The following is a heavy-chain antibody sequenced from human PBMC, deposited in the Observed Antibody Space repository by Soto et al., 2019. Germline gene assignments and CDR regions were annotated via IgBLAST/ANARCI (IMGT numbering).Heavy chain of an antibody. V-gene: IGHV3-9*01. J-gene: IGHJ3*02. Sequence: DVQLVESGGGLVQPGRSLRLSCAASGFIFGAYSMHWVRQAPGKGLEWVSGIGWNGAKVGYADSVKGRVTISRDNAKNSLYLQMNSLRTDDTAFYYCTKTDAFDIWGHGTMVTVSS. CDR1: GFIFGAYS. CDR2: IGWNGAKV. CDR3: TKTDAFDI.